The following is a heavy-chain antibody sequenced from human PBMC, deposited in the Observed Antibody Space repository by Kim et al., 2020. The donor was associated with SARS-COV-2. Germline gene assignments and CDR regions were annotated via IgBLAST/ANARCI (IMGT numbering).Heavy chain of an antibody. CDR1: GYTFTSYY. Sequence: ASVKVSCKASGYTFTSYYMHWVRQAPGQGLEWMGIINPSGGSTSYAQKFQGRVTMTRDTSTSTVYMELSSLRSEDTAVYYCARDGVSMITFGGVIVSFLDYYYGMDVWGQGTTVTGS. J-gene: IGHJ6*02. D-gene: IGHD3-16*02. CDR2: INPSGGST. V-gene: IGHV1-46*01. CDR3: ARDGVSMITFGGVIVSFLDYYYGMDV.